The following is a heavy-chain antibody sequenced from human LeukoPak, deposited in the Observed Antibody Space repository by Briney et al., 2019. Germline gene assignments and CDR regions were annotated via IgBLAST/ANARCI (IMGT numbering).Heavy chain of an antibody. CDR3: ARNTRLRQHFDY. J-gene: IGHJ4*02. Sequence: SETLSLTCAVSGGPISSSNWWSWVRQPPGKGLEWIGEIYHSGSTNYNPSLKSPVTISVDKSKNQFSLKLSSVTAADTAVYYCARNTRLRQHFDYWGQETLVTVSS. V-gene: IGHV4-4*02. CDR2: IYHSGST. CDR1: GGPISSSNW. D-gene: IGHD3-16*01.